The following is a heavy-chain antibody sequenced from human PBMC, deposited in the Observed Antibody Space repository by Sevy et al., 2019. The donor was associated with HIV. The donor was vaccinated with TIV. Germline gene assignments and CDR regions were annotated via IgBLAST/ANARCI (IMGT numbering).Heavy chain of an antibody. Sequence: SETLSLTCTVSGGSISSYYWSWIRQPPGKGLEWIGYIYYSGSTNYNPSLKSRVTISVDTSKNQFSLKLSSVTAADTAVYYCARDRYPLDYWGQRTLVTDSS. J-gene: IGHJ4*02. CDR2: IYYSGST. V-gene: IGHV4-59*01. CDR1: GGSISSYY. CDR3: ARDRYPLDY. D-gene: IGHD3-9*01.